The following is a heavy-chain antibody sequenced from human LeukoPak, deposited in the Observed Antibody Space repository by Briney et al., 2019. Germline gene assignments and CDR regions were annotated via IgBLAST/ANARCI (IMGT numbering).Heavy chain of an antibody. Sequence: GGSLRLSCAASGFTFDDYTMHWVRQAPGKGLEWVSLISWDGGSTYYADSVKGRFTISRDNSKNTLYLQMNSLRAEDTAVYYCAKGGVVVPAAMQPSDYWGQGTLVTVSS. CDR2: ISWDGGST. CDR3: AKGGVVVPAAMQPSDY. D-gene: IGHD2-2*01. CDR1: GFTFDDYT. V-gene: IGHV3-43*01. J-gene: IGHJ4*02.